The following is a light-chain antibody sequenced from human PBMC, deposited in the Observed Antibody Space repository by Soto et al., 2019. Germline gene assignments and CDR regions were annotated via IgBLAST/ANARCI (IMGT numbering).Light chain of an antibody. J-gene: IGKJ5*01. CDR3: QQLKSYPLT. CDR1: QGISSY. Sequence: DIQLTQSPSFLSASVGDRVTITYRASQGISSYLAWYQQKPGKAPKLLIYAASTLQSGVPSRFSGSGSGTEFTLTISSLQPEDFATYYCQQLKSYPLTFGQGTRLEIK. V-gene: IGKV1-9*01. CDR2: AAS.